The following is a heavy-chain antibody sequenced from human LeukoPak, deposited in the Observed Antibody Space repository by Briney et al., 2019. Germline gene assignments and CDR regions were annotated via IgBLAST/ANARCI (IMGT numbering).Heavy chain of an antibody. CDR3: TFYGSNNDY. V-gene: IGHV3-73*01. J-gene: IGHJ4*02. D-gene: IGHD3-10*01. CDR2: SRRKGNNYET. CDR1: GFIFTGST. Sequence: GGSLKLSCAASGFIFTGSTVHWVRQASGKGLEWLGRSRRKGNNYETDYAASVKGRFTISRDESKNTAFLQMHSMRTEDTALYYCTFYGSNNDYWGQGTLVTVSS.